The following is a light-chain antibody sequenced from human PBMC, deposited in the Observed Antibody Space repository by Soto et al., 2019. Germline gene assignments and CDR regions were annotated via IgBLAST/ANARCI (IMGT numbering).Light chain of an antibody. CDR1: QSINVW. Sequence: DIQMTQSPSTLSASIGDRVTITCRASQSINVWLAWYQQKPGKVPKILIYQASILESGVPSRFSGSGAATEFTLTISSMQTNDFAPYYCQNYPRDFSLTFGPGTKVDFK. CDR2: QAS. J-gene: IGKJ3*01. V-gene: IGKV1-5*03. CDR3: QNYPRDFSLT.